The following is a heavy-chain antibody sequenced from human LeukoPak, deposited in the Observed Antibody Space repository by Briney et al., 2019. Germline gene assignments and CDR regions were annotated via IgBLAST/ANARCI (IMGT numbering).Heavy chain of an antibody. CDR1: GYSITSGYY. D-gene: IGHD1-20*01. CDR3: ARHTSITGIHWFDP. V-gene: IGHV4-38-2*02. Sequence: SETLSLNCTVSGYSITSGYYWGWFRQPPGKGLEWIGSIHHSGSTYFGPSLKSRVTISVDTSKNQLSLKLNSVTAADTAVYYCARHTSITGIHWFDPWGQGTLLTVSS. CDR2: IHHSGST. J-gene: IGHJ5*02.